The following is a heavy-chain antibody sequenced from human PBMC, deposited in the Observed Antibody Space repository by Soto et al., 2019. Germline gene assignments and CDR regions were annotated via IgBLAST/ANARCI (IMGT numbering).Heavy chain of an antibody. CDR1: GYTFTSYG. Sequence: QVQLVQSGAAVKKPGASVKVSCKASGYTFTSYGISWVRQDPGQGLEWMGWISAYNGNTNFAQKLQGRITMTTDTSTSTADMELRSLRSDGTAVYYCARDGPPVDYWGQGTLVTVSS. CDR2: ISAYNGNT. CDR3: ARDGPPVDY. J-gene: IGHJ4*02. V-gene: IGHV1-18*01.